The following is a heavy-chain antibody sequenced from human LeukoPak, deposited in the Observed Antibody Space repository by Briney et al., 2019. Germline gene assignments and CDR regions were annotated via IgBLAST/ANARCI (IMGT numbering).Heavy chain of an antibody. D-gene: IGHD1-1*01. CDR1: GFTFSSYS. Sequence: PGGSLRLSCAASGFTFSSYSMNWVRQAPGKGLEWISYISSRSDTIYYADSVKGRFTIPRDNAKNSLYLQMNSLRAEDTAVYFCVRETTSGYWGQGTLVTVSS. J-gene: IGHJ4*02. CDR3: VRETTSGY. V-gene: IGHV3-48*04. CDR2: ISSRSDTI.